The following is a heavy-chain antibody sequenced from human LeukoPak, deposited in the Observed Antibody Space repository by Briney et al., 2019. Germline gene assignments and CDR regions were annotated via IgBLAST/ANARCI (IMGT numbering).Heavy chain of an antibody. CDR2: INHSGGT. CDR1: GGSFSGYY. J-gene: IGHJ4*02. CDR3: ARGGPLLGYCSSTSCYAGYYFDY. Sequence: SETLSLTCAVYGGSFSGYYWSWIRQPPGKGLEWIGEINHSGGTNYNPSLKSRVTISVDTSKNQFSLKLSSVTAADTAVYYCARGGPLLGYCSSTSCYAGYYFDYWGQGTLVTVSS. D-gene: IGHD2-2*01. V-gene: IGHV4-34*01.